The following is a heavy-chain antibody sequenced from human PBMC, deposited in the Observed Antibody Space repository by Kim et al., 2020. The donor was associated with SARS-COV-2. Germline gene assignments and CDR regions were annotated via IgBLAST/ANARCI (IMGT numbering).Heavy chain of an antibody. CDR2: T. V-gene: IGHV3-64*01. Sequence: TYYANSVKGRFTISRDNSKNTLYLQMGSLRAEDMAVYYCARGGQNDAFDIWGQGTMVTVSS. CDR3: ARGGQNDAFDI. D-gene: IGHD3-10*01. J-gene: IGHJ3*02.